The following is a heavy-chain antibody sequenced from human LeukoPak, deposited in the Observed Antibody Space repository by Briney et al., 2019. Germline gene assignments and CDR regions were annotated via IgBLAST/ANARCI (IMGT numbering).Heavy chain of an antibody. Sequence: PSETLSLTXTVSGGSISSGSYYWSWIRQPAGKGLGWIGRIYTSGSTNYNPSLKSRVTISVDTSKNQFSLKLSSVTAADTAVYYCARNQYSSSTYYYYYYMDVWGKGTTVTVSS. V-gene: IGHV4-61*02. D-gene: IGHD6-6*01. CDR1: GGSISSGSYY. CDR2: IYTSGST. J-gene: IGHJ6*03. CDR3: ARNQYSSSTYYYYYYMDV.